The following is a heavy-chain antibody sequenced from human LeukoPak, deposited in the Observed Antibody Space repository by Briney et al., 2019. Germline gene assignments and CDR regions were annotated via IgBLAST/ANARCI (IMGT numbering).Heavy chain of an antibody. CDR1: GVSISNYD. J-gene: IGHJ3*02. D-gene: IGHD1-26*01. V-gene: IGHV4-59*01. Sequence: PSETLSLTCTVSGVSISNYDWSWIRQPPGKGLEWIGYIYYSGSTNYNPSLRSRVTISVDTAKNQFSLKLSSMTAADTAVYYCARRGGSPLGAFDIWGQGTMVTVSS. CDR3: ARRGGSPLGAFDI. CDR2: IYYSGST.